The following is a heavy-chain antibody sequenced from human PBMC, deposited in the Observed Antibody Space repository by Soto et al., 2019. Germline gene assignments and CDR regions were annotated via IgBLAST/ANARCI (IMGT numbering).Heavy chain of an antibody. Sequence: SVKVSCKASGGTFSSYTISWVRQAPGQGLEWMGRIIPILGIANYAQKFQGRVTITADKSTSTAYMELSSLRSEDTAVYYCARERSYYHDFDPWGQRTLVIVSS. CDR1: GGTFSSYT. CDR2: IIPILGIA. D-gene: IGHD1-26*01. V-gene: IGHV1-69*04. J-gene: IGHJ5*02. CDR3: ARERSYYHDFDP.